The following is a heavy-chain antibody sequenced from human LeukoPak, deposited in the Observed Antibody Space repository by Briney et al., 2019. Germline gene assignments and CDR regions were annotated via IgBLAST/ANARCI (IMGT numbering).Heavy chain of an antibody. J-gene: IGHJ4*02. CDR3: ARGYYYDSSGYYVGNDFDY. D-gene: IGHD3-22*01. CDR2: ISSNGGST. Sequence: GRSLRLSCAASGFTFSTYAMHWVRQAPGKGLEYVSVISSNGGSTDYADSVKGRFTISRDNSKNTQYLQMSSLRAEDTAVYYCARGYYYDSSGYYVGNDFDYWGQGTLVTVSS. CDR1: GFTFSTYA. V-gene: IGHV3-64*04.